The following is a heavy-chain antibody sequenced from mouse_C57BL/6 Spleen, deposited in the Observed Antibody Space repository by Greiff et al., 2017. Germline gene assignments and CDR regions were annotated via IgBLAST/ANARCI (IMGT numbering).Heavy chain of an antibody. J-gene: IGHJ3*01. D-gene: IGHD1-1*01. CDR2: IDPEDGDT. CDR1: GFNIKDYY. CDR3: TTDDYGSRAY. Sequence: VQLQQSGAELVRPGASVKLSCTASGFNIKDYYMHWVKQRPEQGLEWIGRIDPEDGDTEYAPKFQGKAIMTADTSSNTAYLQLSSLTSEDTAVYYCTTDDYGSRAYWGQGTLVTVSA. V-gene: IGHV14-1*01.